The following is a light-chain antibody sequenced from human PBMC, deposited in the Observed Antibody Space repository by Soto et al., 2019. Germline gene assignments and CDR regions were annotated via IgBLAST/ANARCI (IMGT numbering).Light chain of an antibody. V-gene: IGKV1-39*01. CDR2: GSS. CDR3: QQSYITPHT. CDR1: QNIAGY. J-gene: IGKJ2*01. Sequence: DIQMTQSPSSLSVSVGDRVTITCRASQNIAGYLNWYQQKPGKAPKLLIDGSSNLQSGVTSTFSGSGSGTDFTLPISILQPEDFATSYCQQSYITPHTFGQGTKLEIK.